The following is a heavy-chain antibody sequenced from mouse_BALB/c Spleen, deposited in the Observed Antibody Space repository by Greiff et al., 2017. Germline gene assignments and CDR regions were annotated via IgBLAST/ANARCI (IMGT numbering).Heavy chain of an antibody. CDR2: INPSNGGT. V-gene: IGHV1S81*02. J-gene: IGHJ2*01. D-gene: IGHD2-14*01. CDR1: GYTFTSYY. CDR3: TRYYRYDVGDY. Sequence: QVQLQQSGAELVKPGASVKLSCKASGYTFTSYYMYWVKQRPGQGLEWIGEINPSNGGTNFNEKFKSKATLTVDKSSSTAYMQLSSLTSEDSAVYYCTRYYRYDVGDYWGQGTTLTVSS.